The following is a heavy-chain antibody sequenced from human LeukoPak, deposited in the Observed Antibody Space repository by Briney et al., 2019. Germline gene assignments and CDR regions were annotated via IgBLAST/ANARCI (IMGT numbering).Heavy chain of an antibody. CDR1: GYPVSSSNW. CDR2: IYYSGST. Sequence: PSETLSLTCAVSGYPVSSSNWWGWIRQPPGKGLEWIGHIYYSGSTDYNPSLKSRVTMSIDTSKNQFSLKVSSVTAVDTAVYYCARVWFGGYAMDVWGQGTTVTVSS. CDR3: ARVWFGGYAMDV. V-gene: IGHV4-28*03. D-gene: IGHD3-10*01. J-gene: IGHJ6*02.